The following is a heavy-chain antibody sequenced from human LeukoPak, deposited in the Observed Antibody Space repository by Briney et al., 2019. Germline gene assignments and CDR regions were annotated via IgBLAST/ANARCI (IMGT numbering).Heavy chain of an antibody. V-gene: IGHV3-9*01. CDR2: ISWNSGSI. CDR1: GFTFDDYA. Sequence: GGSLRLSCAASGFTFDDYAIHWVRQAPGKGLEWVSSISWNSGSIGYADSVKGRFTISRVNAKNSLYLQMNSLRVEDTALYYCARYCSGGSCYPYWGQGTLVTVSS. CDR3: ARYCSGGSCYPY. J-gene: IGHJ4*02. D-gene: IGHD2-15*01.